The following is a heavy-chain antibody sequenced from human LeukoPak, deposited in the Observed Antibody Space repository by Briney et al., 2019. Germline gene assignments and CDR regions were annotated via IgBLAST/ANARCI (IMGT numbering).Heavy chain of an antibody. D-gene: IGHD6-13*01. CDR1: GFTFSSYT. CDR2: ISGSGDRT. J-gene: IGHJ4*02. V-gene: IGHV3-23*01. Sequence: NPGGSLRLSCTASGFTFSSYTMSWVRQAPGKGLEWVSAISGSGDRTFYADSVKGRFTISRDNSKTTLSLQMNSLRVDDTAVYYCAKAPGAYGSRAVDSWGQGTLVTVSS. CDR3: AKAPGAYGSRAVDS.